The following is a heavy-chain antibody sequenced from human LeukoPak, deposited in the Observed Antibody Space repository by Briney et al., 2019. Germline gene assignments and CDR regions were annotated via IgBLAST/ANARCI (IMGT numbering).Heavy chain of an antibody. CDR2: IYYSGST. CDR3: ARDSYSSSWYHVFDY. Sequence: PSQTLSLTCTVSGGSISSGGYYWSWIRQPPGKGLEWIGYIYYSGSTNYNPSLKSRVTISVDMSKNQFSLKLSSVTAADTAVYYCARDSYSSSWYHVFDYWGQGTLVTVSS. J-gene: IGHJ4*02. CDR1: GGSISSGGYY. V-gene: IGHV4-61*08. D-gene: IGHD6-13*01.